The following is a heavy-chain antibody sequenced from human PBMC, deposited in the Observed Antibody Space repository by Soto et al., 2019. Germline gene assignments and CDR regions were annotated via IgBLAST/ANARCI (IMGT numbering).Heavy chain of an antibody. J-gene: IGHJ4*02. CDR1: GFTFSSYS. V-gene: IGHV3-21*01. Sequence: LRLSCAASGFTFSSYSINWVRQSPGKGLEWVSSISSSSYIYYADSVKGRFTISRDNAKNSLYLQMNSLRAEDTAVYYCARDADFWSGYYPFDYWGQGTLVTVSS. CDR3: ARDADFWSGYYPFDY. D-gene: IGHD3-3*01. CDR2: ISSSSYI.